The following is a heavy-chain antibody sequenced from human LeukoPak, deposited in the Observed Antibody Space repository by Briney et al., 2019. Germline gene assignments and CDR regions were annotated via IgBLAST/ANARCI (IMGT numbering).Heavy chain of an antibody. D-gene: IGHD2-2*01. J-gene: IGHJ4*02. CDR1: GFTFISNA. CDR2: ISGRGGST. Sequence: AGSLRLARAAAGFTFISNAMSWVSQPQGKGLEWVSSISGRGGSTYYADSVKGRFTISRENSKNTLYLQMNSLRAEDTAVYYWAKGLPSLSIVVVPAARTPPIWGQGTLVTVSS. CDR3: AKGLPSLSIVVVPAARTPPI. V-gene: IGHV3-23*01.